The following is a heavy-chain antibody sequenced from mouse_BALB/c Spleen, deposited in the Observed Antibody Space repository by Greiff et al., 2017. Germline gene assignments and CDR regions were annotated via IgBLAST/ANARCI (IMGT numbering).Heavy chain of an antibody. J-gene: IGHJ2*01. CDR2: INSNGGST. D-gene: IGHD2-1*01. Sequence: EVKVVESGAGLVQPGGSLKLSCAASGFTFTSYGMTWVRQTPGKRLELVATINSNGGSTYYPDSVKGRFTISRDNAKNTLYLQMSSLKSEDTAMYYCARELANYGIDYWGQGTTLTVSS. V-gene: IGHV5-6-3*01. CDR3: ARELANYGIDY. CDR1: GFTFTSYG.